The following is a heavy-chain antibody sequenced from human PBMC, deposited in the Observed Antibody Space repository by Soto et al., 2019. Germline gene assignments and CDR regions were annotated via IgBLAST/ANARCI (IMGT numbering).Heavy chain of an antibody. D-gene: IGHD1-20*01. CDR3: ARVYKVGWHIYWYFDL. Sequence: GGSLRLSCAASGFTFSSYEMNWVRQAPGKGLEWVSYISSSGSTIYYADSVKGRFTISRDNAKNSLYLQMNSLRAEDTVVYYCARVYKVGWHIYWYFDLWGRGTLVTVSS. J-gene: IGHJ2*01. CDR1: GFTFSSYE. V-gene: IGHV3-48*03. CDR2: ISSSGSTI.